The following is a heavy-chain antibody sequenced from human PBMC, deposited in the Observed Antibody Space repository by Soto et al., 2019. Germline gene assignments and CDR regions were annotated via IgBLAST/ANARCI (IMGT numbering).Heavy chain of an antibody. D-gene: IGHD5-12*01. CDR3: ARCSSGYPFHY. Sequence: SETLSLTCTVSGGSISSYYWSWIRQPPGKGLEWIGYIYYSGSTNYNPSLKSRVTISVDTSKNQFSLKLSSVTAADTAVYYCARCSSGYPFHYWGQGTLVTVSS. V-gene: IGHV4-59*01. CDR2: IYYSGST. CDR1: GGSISSYY. J-gene: IGHJ4*02.